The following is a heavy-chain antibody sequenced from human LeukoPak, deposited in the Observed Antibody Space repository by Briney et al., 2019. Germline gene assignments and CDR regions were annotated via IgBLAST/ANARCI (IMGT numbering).Heavy chain of an antibody. CDR2: IYYGSRT. J-gene: IGHJ5*02. V-gene: IGHV4-39*01. CDR1: GGTFSSCSYY. D-gene: IGHD1-26*01. Sequence: WETLSLTCTVSGGTFSSCSYYWVRIPQPQGKGLEWVGSIYYGSRTYYKPSLKSRDTIPVDTSNNQSSPKLSSVTAADTAVYYCARRWRVGATPNWFDPWGQGTLVTVSS. CDR3: ARRWRVGATPNWFDP.